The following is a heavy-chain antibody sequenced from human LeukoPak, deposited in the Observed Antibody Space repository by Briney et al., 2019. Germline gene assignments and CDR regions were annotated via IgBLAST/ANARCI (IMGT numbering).Heavy chain of an antibody. V-gene: IGHV3-30*02. D-gene: IGHD3-10*01. J-gene: IGHJ6*03. CDR2: IRYNGNNQ. CDR3: AKDSAFYYIDV. CDR1: GFTFNNYG. Sequence: GGSLRPSCAASGFTFNNYGMHWVRQAPGKGLEWVAFIRYNGNNQYYADSVKGRFTISRDNSKNTLYLQRNSLKGDDTAVYYCAKDSAFYYIDVWGKGTTVIISS.